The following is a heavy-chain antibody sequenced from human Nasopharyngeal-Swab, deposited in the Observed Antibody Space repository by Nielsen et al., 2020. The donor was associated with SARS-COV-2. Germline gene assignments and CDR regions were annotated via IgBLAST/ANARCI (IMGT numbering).Heavy chain of an antibody. V-gene: IGHV1-46*01. D-gene: IGHD6-13*01. CDR3: ASRTPASSWYVLDYYYGMDV. Sequence: ASVKVSCKASGYTFTSYYMHWVRQPPGQGLEWMGIINPSGGSTSYAQKFQGRVTMTRDASTSTVYMELSSLRSEDTAVYYCASRTPASSWYVLDYYYGMDVWGQGTTVTVSS. CDR2: INPSGGST. CDR1: GYTFTSYY. J-gene: IGHJ6*02.